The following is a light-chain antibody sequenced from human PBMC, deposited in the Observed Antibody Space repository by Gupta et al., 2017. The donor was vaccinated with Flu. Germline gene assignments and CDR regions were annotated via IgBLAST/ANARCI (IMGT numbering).Light chain of an antibody. CDR3: QSYDSSLSGSKV. CDR2: GNS. CDR1: SSNIGAGYD. J-gene: IGLJ3*02. Sequence: QPVLTQPPSVSGAQRQRVTIPCTGSSSNIGAGYDVHWYQQLPGTAPKLLIYGNSNRPSGVPDRFSGSKSGTSASLAITGLQAEDEADYYCQSYDSSLSGSKVFGGGTKLTVL. V-gene: IGLV1-40*01.